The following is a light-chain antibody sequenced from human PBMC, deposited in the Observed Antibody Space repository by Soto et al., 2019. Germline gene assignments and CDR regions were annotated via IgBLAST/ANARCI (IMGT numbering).Light chain of an antibody. V-gene: IGKV1-5*03. CDR3: QQYESYPWT. CDR1: QTIRAF. CDR2: QAS. J-gene: IGKJ1*01. Sequence: DIQMTQSPSTLSASVGDRFTISCRASQTIRAFLAWYQHKPRKAPKLLIYQASSLENGVPSRFSGSGSGTEFTLTISSLQPDDFATYYCQQYESYPWTFGQGTKVEIK.